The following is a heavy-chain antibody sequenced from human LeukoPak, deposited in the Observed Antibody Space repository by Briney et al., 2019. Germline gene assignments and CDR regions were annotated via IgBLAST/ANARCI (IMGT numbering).Heavy chain of an antibody. CDR3: ARDGLVDY. Sequence: GGSLRLSCAASGFTFSSYEMNWVRQAPGKGLEWVSYISSSGRTIFNADSVKGRFTISRDNAKDSLFLQMNSLRAEDTAVYYCARDGLVDYWGQGTLVTVSS. J-gene: IGHJ4*02. D-gene: IGHD5-12*01. CDR2: ISSSGRTI. CDR1: GFTFSSYE. V-gene: IGHV3-48*03.